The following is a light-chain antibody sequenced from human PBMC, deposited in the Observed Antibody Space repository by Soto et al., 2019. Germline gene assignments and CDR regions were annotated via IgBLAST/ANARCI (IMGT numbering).Light chain of an antibody. J-gene: IGLJ1*01. V-gene: IGLV2-14*01. Sequence: QSALTQPASVSGSPGQSITISCTGSSSDIGAFNYVAWYQQHPGKAPKLIIHGVTNRPSGVSSRFSGSKSDYTASLTISGFQAEDQADYYRSSYTTAFFYVFGTGTKVTVL. CDR3: SSYTTAFFYV. CDR1: SSDIGAFNY. CDR2: GVT.